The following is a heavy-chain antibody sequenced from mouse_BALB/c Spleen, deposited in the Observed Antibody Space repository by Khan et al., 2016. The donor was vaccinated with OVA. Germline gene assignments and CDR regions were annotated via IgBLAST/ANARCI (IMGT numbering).Heavy chain of an antibody. J-gene: IGHJ3*01. CDR3: ARDYWFVY. Sequence: DVKLVESGGGLVKPGGSLKVSCAASGFTFSNYAMSWVRQTPEKRLEWVASISSGGRTYYPDSVKGRFTISRDNARNILYLQMISLSSEDTAMYYCARDYWFVYWGQGTLVTVSA. CDR2: ISSGGRT. CDR1: GFTFSNYA. V-gene: IGHV5-6-5*01.